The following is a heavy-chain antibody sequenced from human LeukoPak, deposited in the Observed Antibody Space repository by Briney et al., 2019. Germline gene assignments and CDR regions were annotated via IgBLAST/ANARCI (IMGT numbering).Heavy chain of an antibody. Sequence: GGSMRLSCAASGFTFSSYEMNWVRQAPGKGLEWVSYISSSGSTIYYADSVKGRFTISRDNAKKSLYLQMNSLRAEDTAVYYCARVSSGSYSFDYWGQGTLVTVSS. D-gene: IGHD1-26*01. CDR3: ARVSSGSYSFDY. V-gene: IGHV3-48*03. J-gene: IGHJ4*02. CDR2: ISSSGSTI. CDR1: GFTFSSYE.